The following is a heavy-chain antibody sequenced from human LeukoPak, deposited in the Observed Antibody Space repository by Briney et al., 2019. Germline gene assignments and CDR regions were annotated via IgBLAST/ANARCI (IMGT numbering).Heavy chain of an antibody. CDR2: ISSSISIT. J-gene: IGHJ4*02. D-gene: IGHD7-27*01. CDR3: ARLGATNWAYYFDY. Sequence: PGGSLRLSCAASGFSFSSYEMNWVRQAPGKGLEWISYISSSISITSYADSVKGRFTISRDNAKNSLYLQLNRLRDEDTAVYYCARLGATNWAYYFDYWGQGTLSPSP. CDR1: GFSFSSYE. V-gene: IGHV3-48*03.